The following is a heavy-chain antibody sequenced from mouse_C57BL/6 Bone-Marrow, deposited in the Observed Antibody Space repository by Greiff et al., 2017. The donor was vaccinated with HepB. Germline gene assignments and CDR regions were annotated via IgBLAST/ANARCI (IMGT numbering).Heavy chain of an antibody. CDR2: ISYDGSN. CDR1: GYSITSGYY. Sequence: VQLKESGPGLVKPSQSLSLTCSVTGYSITSGYYWNWIRQFPGNKLEWMGYISYDGSNNYNPSLKNRISITRDTSKNQFFLKLNSVTTEDTATYYCAREEGYYGSSYGYFDVWGTGTTVTVSS. CDR3: AREEGYYGSSYGYFDV. V-gene: IGHV3-6*01. D-gene: IGHD1-1*01. J-gene: IGHJ1*03.